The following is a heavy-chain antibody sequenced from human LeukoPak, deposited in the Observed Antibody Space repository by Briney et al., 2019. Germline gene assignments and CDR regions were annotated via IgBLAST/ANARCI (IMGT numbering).Heavy chain of an antibody. CDR3: ARRVTQRWLQGYWYFDL. D-gene: IGHD5-24*01. CDR2: INHSGST. J-gene: IGHJ2*01. Sequence: SETLSLTCTVSGGSISSTSYYWGWIRQPPGKGLEWIGEINHSGSTNYNPSLKSRVTISVDTSKNQFSLKLSSVTAADTAVYYCARRVTQRWLQGYWYFDLWGRGTLVTVSS. CDR1: GGSISSTSYY. V-gene: IGHV4-39*07.